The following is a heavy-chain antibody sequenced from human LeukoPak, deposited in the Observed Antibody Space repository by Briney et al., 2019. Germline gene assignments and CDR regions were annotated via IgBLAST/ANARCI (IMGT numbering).Heavy chain of an antibody. V-gene: IGHV4-59*01. D-gene: IGHD6-6*01. J-gene: IGHJ4*02. Sequence: SETLSLTCTVSGGSISSYYWSWIRQPPGKGLEWIGYIYYSGSTNYNPSLKSRVTISVDTSKNQFSLKLSSVTAADTAVYYCARLGPYSSSSGPAYYFDYWGQGNLVTVSS. CDR1: GGSISSYY. CDR2: IYYSGST. CDR3: ARLGPYSSSSGPAYYFDY.